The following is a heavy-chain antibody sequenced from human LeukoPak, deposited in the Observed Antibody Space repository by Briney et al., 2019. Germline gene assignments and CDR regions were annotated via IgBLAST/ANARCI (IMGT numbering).Heavy chain of an antibody. J-gene: IGHJ5*02. CDR1: GITFSSFG. CDR2: IWYDGSNK. V-gene: IGHV3-33*01. CDR3: ARDGTVTAGPFGP. Sequence: GGSLRLSCAAPGITFSSFGMHWLGQAPDKGLEWVAFIWYDGSNKYYADSVKGRFTISRDNSKNTLYLQMNSLRAEDTAVYYCARDGTVTAGPFGPWGGRSIVSVSS. D-gene: IGHD4-11*01.